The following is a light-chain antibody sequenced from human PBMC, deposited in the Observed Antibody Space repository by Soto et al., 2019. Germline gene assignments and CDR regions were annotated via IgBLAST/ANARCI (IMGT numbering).Light chain of an antibody. CDR1: QSVGSL. J-gene: IGKJ2*01. CDR3: QQSSSLPYT. Sequence: DIQMTQSPSSLSASVGDRVTITCRASQSVGSLLNWFQQKPGKALKLLIDASSTLQSGDKSRFRGSGAGTDFTLIISSLQPEDFAPSYCQQSSSLPYTFGQGTKVEI. V-gene: IGKV1-39*01. CDR2: ASS.